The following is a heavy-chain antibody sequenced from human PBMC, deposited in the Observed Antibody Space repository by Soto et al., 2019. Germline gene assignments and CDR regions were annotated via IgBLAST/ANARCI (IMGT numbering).Heavy chain of an antibody. Sequence: ASVKVSCKASGYTFTSYAMHWVRQAPGQRLEWMGWINAGNGNTKYSQKFQGRVTITRDTSASTAYMELSSLRSEDTAVYYCARDDPRMRLVLGFDPWGQGTLVTVCS. D-gene: IGHD6-6*01. J-gene: IGHJ5*02. V-gene: IGHV1-3*01. CDR1: GYTFTSYA. CDR2: INAGNGNT. CDR3: ARDDPRMRLVLGFDP.